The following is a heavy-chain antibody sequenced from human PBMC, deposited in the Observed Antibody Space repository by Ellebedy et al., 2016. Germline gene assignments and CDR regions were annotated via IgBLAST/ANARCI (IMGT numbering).Heavy chain of an antibody. CDR2: INPSGGST. CDR1: GYTFNTYG. V-gene: IGHV1-46*02. Sequence: ASVKVSXXASGYTFNTYGISWVRQAPGQGLEWMGIINPSGGSTSYAQKFQGRVTMTRDTSTSTVYMELSSLRSEDTAVYYCAAGDSNSGYDDFDYWGQGTLVTVSS. J-gene: IGHJ4*02. D-gene: IGHD5-12*01. CDR3: AAGDSNSGYDDFDY.